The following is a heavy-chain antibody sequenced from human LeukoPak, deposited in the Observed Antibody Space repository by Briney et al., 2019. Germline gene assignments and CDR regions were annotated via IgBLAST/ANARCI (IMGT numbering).Heavy chain of an antibody. CDR1: GFSLSNAW. Sequence: GGSLRLSCAASGFSLSNAWVNWVRQAPGKGLEWVGRIKGKTAGGRTEYAAPVKDRITISRDDSKNTVYLEMNSLRAEDTAVYYCARDVEWELPDYWGQGTLVTVSS. D-gene: IGHD1-26*01. CDR3: ARDVEWELPDY. V-gene: IGHV3-15*01. J-gene: IGHJ4*02. CDR2: IKGKTAGGRT.